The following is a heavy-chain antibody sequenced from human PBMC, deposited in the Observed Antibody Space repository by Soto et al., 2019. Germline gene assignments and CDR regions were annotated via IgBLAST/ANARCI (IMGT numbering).Heavy chain of an antibody. CDR3: AKDRRNSVLMVYPGLDV. Sequence: HPGGSLRLSCAASGFTFSTYAMNWVRQAPGKGLEWVSCISGTGGSTYYADSVKGRFTISRDNSKNTLFLQMNSLRAEDTAVYYCAKDRRNSVLMVYPGLDVWGKGTTVTVSS. J-gene: IGHJ6*04. CDR1: GFTFSTYA. V-gene: IGHV3-23*01. D-gene: IGHD2-8*01. CDR2: ISGTGGST.